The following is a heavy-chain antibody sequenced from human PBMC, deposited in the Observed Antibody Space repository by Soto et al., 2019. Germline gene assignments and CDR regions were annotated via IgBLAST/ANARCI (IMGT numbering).Heavy chain of an antibody. Sequence: ASVKVSCKASGYSFSTYAMHWVRQAPGQRLEWMGWINAGNGDTKYSQKFQGRVTITRDTSASTAYMELSSLRSEDTAVYYCARAFRVVGSTLAFDIWGQGTMVTVSS. CDR3: ARAFRVVGSTLAFDI. CDR1: GYSFSTYA. V-gene: IGHV1-3*01. J-gene: IGHJ3*02. D-gene: IGHD1-26*01. CDR2: INAGNGDT.